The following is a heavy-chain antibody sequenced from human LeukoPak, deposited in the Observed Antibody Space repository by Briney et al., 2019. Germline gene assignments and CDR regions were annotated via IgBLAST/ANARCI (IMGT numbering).Heavy chain of an antibody. D-gene: IGHD3-22*01. Sequence: ASVKVSCKASGYTFTSYGISWVRQAPGQGLEWMGWISAYNGNTNYAQKLQGRVTMTTDTSTSTAYMELRSLRSDDTAVYYCARCDYYYDSSGYYQFDYWGQGTLVTVSS. CDR3: ARCDYYYDSSGYYQFDY. CDR2: ISAYNGNT. V-gene: IGHV1-18*01. CDR1: GYTFTSYG. J-gene: IGHJ4*02.